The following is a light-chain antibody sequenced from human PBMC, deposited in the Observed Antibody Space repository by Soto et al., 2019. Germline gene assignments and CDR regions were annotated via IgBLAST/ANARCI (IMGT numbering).Light chain of an antibody. Sequence: DIQMTQSPSSLSASLGDRVTITCRASQTIYSSLNWYQQEPGKPPKLLIYAASSLRSGVPSRITGSGSGTEITPTINSLQPEDLGTYYCQQSYSSLALTFGGGTKVEIK. CDR1: QTIYSS. J-gene: IGKJ4*01. V-gene: IGKV1-39*01. CDR2: AAS. CDR3: QQSYSSLALT.